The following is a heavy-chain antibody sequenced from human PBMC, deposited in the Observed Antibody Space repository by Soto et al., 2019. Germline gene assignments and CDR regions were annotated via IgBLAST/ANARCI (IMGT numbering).Heavy chain of an antibody. CDR2: ISHDGSNK. CDR3: AREFGLSAGGSTRGYFLH. D-gene: IGHD1-26*01. J-gene: IGHJ1*01. V-gene: IGHV3-30-3*01. Sequence: QVQLVESGGAVVQPGRSLRLSGAASGFSFRGFAMNWVRNVPGKGLEWVAFISHDGSNKNNPDSVKGRFTLSRDNSKNMLYLEMNSLRVEDTAVYYCAREFGLSAGGSTRGYFLHWGQGTLVTVSS. CDR1: GFSFRGFA.